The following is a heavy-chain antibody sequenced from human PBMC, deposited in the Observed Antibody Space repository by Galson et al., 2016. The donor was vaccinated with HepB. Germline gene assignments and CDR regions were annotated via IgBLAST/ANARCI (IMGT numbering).Heavy chain of an antibody. CDR1: GGSFSSSSYY. CDR2: ISYSGNT. Sequence: SETLSLTCTVSGGSFSSSSYYWGWIRQPPGKGLEWIGSISYSGNTYYNPSLKSRVTISVDTSKNRFSLKLSSVTAADTAVYYCARVPVQLWLLWFFDYWGQGTLVTVSS. J-gene: IGHJ4*02. D-gene: IGHD5-18*01. V-gene: IGHV4-39*07. CDR3: ARVPVQLWLLWFFDY.